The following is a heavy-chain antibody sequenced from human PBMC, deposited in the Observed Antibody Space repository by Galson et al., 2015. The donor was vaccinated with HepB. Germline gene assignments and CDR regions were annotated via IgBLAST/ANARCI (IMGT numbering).Heavy chain of an antibody. CDR1: GGSVSSGSYY. D-gene: IGHD4-17*01. CDR3: ARVRGTTGYYYYYGMDV. CDR2: IYYSGST. J-gene: IGHJ6*02. V-gene: IGHV4-61*01. Sequence: SETLSLTCTVSGGSVSSGSYYWSWIRQPPGKGLEWIGYIYYSGSTNYNPSLKSRVTISVDTSKNQFSLKLSSVTAADTAVYYCARVRGTTGYYYYYGMDVWGQGTTVTVSS.